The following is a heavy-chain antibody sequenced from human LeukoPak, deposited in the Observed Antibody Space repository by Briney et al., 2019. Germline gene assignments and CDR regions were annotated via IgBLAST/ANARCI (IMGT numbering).Heavy chain of an antibody. CDR1: GGTFSSYA. CDR3: ARGSQDTMVRGARYYFDY. J-gene: IGHJ4*02. D-gene: IGHD3-10*01. V-gene: IGHV1-69*13. CDR2: IIPIFGTA. Sequence: SVKVSCKASGGTFSSYAISWVRQAPGQGLEWMGGIIPIFGTANYAQKFQGRVTITADESTSTAYMELSSLRSEGTAVYYCARGSQDTMVRGARYYFDYWGQGTLVTVSS.